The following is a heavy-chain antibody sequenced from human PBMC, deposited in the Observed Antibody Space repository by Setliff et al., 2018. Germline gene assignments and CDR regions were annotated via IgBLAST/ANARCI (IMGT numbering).Heavy chain of an antibody. V-gene: IGHV1-8*02. CDR3: ARAELLWFGGFDP. D-gene: IGHD3-10*01. CDR2: MSPNSGNT. Sequence: GASVKVSCKASGYTFTSYDINWVRQATGQGLEWMGWMSPNSGNTGYAQKFQGRVTMTRNTSISTAYMELSSLRSEDTAVYYCARAELLWFGGFDPWGQGTLVTVSS. CDR1: GYTFTSYD. J-gene: IGHJ5*02.